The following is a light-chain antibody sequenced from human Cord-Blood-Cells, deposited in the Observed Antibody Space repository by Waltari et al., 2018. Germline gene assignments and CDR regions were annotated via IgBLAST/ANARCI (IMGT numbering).Light chain of an antibody. CDR1: SSNIGSNT. V-gene: IGLV1-44*01. CDR3: AAWDDSLNGPV. Sequence: QSVLTQPPSASGTPGQRVTISCSGSSSNIGSNTVNWYQQLPGTAPQLLIYSNNRRPSGLPDRFSGSKSGTSASLAISGLQSEDEADYYCAAWDDSLNGPVFGGGTKLTVL. J-gene: IGLJ3*02. CDR2: SNN.